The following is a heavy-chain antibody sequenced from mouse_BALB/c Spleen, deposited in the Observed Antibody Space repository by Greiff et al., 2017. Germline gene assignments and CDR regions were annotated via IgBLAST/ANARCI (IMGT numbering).Heavy chain of an antibody. V-gene: IGHV1-82*01. CDR3: ARSGMITWYFDV. J-gene: IGHJ1*01. Sequence: VQLQQSGPELVKPGASVKISCKASGYAFSSSWMNWVKQRPGQGLEWIGRIYPGDGDTNYNGKFKGKATLTADKSSSTAYMQLSSLTSVDSAVYFCARSGMITWYFDVWGAGTTVTVSS. CDR2: IYPGDGDT. CDR1: GYAFSSSW. D-gene: IGHD2-4*01.